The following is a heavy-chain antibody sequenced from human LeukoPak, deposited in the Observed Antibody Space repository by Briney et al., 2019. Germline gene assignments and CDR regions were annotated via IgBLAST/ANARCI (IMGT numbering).Heavy chain of an antibody. CDR3: ARDRIAVADTYYYYGMDV. CDR2: IYSGGST. Sequence: PGGSLRLSCAASGFTFSSYAMSWVRQAPGKGLEWVSVIYSGGSTYYADSVKGRFTISRDNSKNTLYLQMNSLRAEDTAVYYCARDRIAVADTYYYYGMDVWGQGTTVTVSS. V-gene: IGHV3-66*01. D-gene: IGHD6-19*01. J-gene: IGHJ6*02. CDR1: GFTFSSYA.